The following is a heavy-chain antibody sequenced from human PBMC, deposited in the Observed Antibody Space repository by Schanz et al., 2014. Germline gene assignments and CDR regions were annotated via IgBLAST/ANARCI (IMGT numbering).Heavy chain of an antibody. CDR1: GVSITTSNW. Sequence: QVQLQESGPGLVKPSATLTLTCDVSGVSITTSNWWSWVRQPPGKGLEWIGEVFHSGISNSNPSLKTRVTISGDTSKNQFSLRLSSVTAADTAVYFCASFVPRGYYFDYWGQGTLXTVSS. V-gene: IGHV4-4*02. D-gene: IGHD3-10*01. CDR3: ASFVPRGYYFDY. J-gene: IGHJ4*02. CDR2: VFHSGIS.